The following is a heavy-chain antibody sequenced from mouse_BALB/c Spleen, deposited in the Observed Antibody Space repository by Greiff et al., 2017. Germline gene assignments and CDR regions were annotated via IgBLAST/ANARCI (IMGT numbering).Heavy chain of an antibody. CDR3: YAMDY. V-gene: IGHV5-6*01. Sequence: EVQLVESGGDLVKPGGSLKLSCAASGFTFSSYGMSWVRQTPDKRLEWVATISSGGSYTYYPDSVKGRFTISRDNAKNTLYLQMSSLKSEDTAMYYCYAMDYWGQGTSVTVSS. J-gene: IGHJ4*01. CDR2: ISSGGSYT. CDR1: GFTFSSYG.